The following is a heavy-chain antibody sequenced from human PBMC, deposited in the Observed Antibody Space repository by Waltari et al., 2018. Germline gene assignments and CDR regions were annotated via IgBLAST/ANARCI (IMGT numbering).Heavy chain of an antibody. Sequence: QVRLLQSGAEVKKPGSSVKVSCQASGDTFSSYAINWVRQAPGQGLEWMERIIPHLGLTKYEQKFQGRVTITADKSTTTAYMELSSLRSEDTAVYYCARGGDATQTNYYYYGLDVWGQGTTVTVSS. J-gene: IGHJ6*02. CDR1: GDTFSSYA. V-gene: IGHV1-69*09. CDR2: IIPHLGLT. D-gene: IGHD2-15*01. CDR3: ARGGDATQTNYYYYGLDV.